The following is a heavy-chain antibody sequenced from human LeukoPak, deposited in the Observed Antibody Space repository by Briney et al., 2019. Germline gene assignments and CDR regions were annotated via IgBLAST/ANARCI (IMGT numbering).Heavy chain of an antibody. CDR3: AKDIVATIHYFDY. Sequence: GGSLRPSCAASGFTFSSYGMHWVRQAPGKGLEWVAVISYDGSNKYYAGSVKGRFTISRDNSKNTLYLQMNSLRAEDTAVYYCAKDIVATIHYFDYWGQGTLVTVSS. CDR2: ISYDGSNK. CDR1: GFTFSSYG. D-gene: IGHD5-12*01. J-gene: IGHJ4*02. V-gene: IGHV3-30*18.